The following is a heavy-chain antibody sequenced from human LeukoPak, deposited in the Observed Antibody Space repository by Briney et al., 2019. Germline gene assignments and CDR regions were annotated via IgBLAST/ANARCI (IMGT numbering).Heavy chain of an antibody. D-gene: IGHD4-17*01. V-gene: IGHV3-30*04. J-gene: IGHJ4*02. CDR1: RFTFSSYT. Sequence: PGGSLRLSCATSRFTFSSYTMHWVRQAPGKGLEWVAVISYDGSIKHYADSVKGRFTISRDNSKNTLYLQMNSLRSEDTAVYSCAIDLYGDWGQGTLVTVSS. CDR3: AIDLYGD. CDR2: ISYDGSIK.